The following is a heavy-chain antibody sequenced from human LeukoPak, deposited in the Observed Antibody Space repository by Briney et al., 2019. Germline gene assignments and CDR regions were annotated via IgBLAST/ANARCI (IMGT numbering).Heavy chain of an antibody. D-gene: IGHD5-18*01. CDR1: GFTFNNYA. V-gene: IGHV3-23*01. J-gene: IGHJ4*02. CDR3: AKGQGYNYGDSIDY. CDR2: INGGSGNS. Sequence: GGSLRLSCAASGFTFNNYAVTWVRQAPGKGLEWVSVINGGSGNSYYAASVQGRFTVSRDNSKNTLYLQMNSLRDEDAAVYYCAKGQGYNYGDSIDYWGQGTLVTVSS.